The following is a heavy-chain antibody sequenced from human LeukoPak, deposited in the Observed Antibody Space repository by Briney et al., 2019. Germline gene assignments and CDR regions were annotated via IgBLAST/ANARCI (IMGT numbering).Heavy chain of an antibody. Sequence: GASVKVSCKASGYTFTSYDINWVRQATGQGLEWMGWMNPNSGNTGYAQKFQGRVTMTRNTSISTAYMELSSLRSEDTAVYYCAGQPISGYYYGMDVWGQGTTVTVSS. CDR3: AGQPISGYYYGMDV. CDR1: GYTFTSYD. J-gene: IGHJ6*02. CDR2: MNPNSGNT. V-gene: IGHV1-8*01. D-gene: IGHD3-3*01.